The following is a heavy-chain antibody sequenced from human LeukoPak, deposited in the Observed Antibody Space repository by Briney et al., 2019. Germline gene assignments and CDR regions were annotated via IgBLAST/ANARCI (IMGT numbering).Heavy chain of an antibody. CDR1: GGSISSSSYY. V-gene: IGHV4-39*07. CDR3: ARGRGCSGGSCYFDAFDI. D-gene: IGHD2-15*01. Sequence: KTSETLSLTCTVSGGSISSSSYYWGWIRQPPGKELEWIGSIYYSGSTYYNPSLKSRVTISVDTSKNQFSLKVTSVTAADTAVYYCARGRGCSGGSCYFDAFDIWGQGTMVTVSS. CDR2: IYYSGST. J-gene: IGHJ3*02.